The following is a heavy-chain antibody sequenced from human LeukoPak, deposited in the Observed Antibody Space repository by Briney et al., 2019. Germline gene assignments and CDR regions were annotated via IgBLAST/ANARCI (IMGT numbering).Heavy chain of an antibody. D-gene: IGHD6-13*01. Sequence: SETLSLTRTVSGGSISSGDYYWSWIRQPPGKGLEWIGYIYYSGSTYYNPSLKSRVTISVDTSKNQFSLKLSSVTAADTAVYYCARDLSSSSWYRGFDPWGQGTLVTVSS. V-gene: IGHV4-30-4*01. J-gene: IGHJ5*02. CDR3: ARDLSSSSWYRGFDP. CDR1: GGSISSGDYY. CDR2: IYYSGST.